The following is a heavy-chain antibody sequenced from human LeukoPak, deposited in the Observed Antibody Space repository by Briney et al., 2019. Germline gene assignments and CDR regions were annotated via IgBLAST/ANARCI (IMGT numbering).Heavy chain of an antibody. J-gene: IGHJ4*02. CDR3: ARAYCSSTSCYLGGDFDY. Sequence: ASVKVSCKASGYTFTSYYMHWVRQAPGQGLEWMGIINPSGGSTSYAQKFQGRVTMTRDMSTSTVSMELSSLRSEDTAVYYCARAYCSSTSCYLGGDFDYWGQGTLVTVSS. D-gene: IGHD2-2*01. CDR1: GYTFTSYY. CDR2: INPSGGST. V-gene: IGHV1-46*01.